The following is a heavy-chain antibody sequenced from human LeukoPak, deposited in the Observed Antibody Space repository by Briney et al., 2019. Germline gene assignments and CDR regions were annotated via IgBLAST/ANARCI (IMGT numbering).Heavy chain of an antibody. CDR2: SNHSGST. J-gene: IGHJ5*02. D-gene: IGHD6-6*01. Sequence: SETLSLTCAVYGGSFSGYYWSLIRQPPGKGLEWIGKSNHSGSTNYNPSLKSRVTISVDTSKNQFSLKLSSVTAADTAVYYCARGGHFRIAARSTFDPWGQGTLVTVSS. V-gene: IGHV4-34*01. CDR3: ARGGHFRIAARSTFDP. CDR1: GGSFSGYY.